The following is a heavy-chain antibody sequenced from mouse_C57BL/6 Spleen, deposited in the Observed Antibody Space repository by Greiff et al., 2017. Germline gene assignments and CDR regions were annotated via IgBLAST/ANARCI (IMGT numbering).Heavy chain of an antibody. CDR3: ARRVITTVVSPFDY. Sequence: VQLQQPGAELVKPGASVKMSCKASGYTFTSYWITWVKQRPGQGLEWIGDIYPGSGSTNYNEKFKSKATLTVDTSSSTAYMQLSSLTSEDSAVYYCARRVITTVVSPFDYWGQGTTLTVSS. D-gene: IGHD1-1*01. CDR1: GYTFTSYW. CDR2: IYPGSGST. V-gene: IGHV1-55*01. J-gene: IGHJ2*01.